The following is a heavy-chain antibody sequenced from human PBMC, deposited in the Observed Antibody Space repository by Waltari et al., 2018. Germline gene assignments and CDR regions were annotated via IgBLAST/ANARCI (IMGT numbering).Heavy chain of an antibody. CDR1: GGAILRNRHY. CDR3: ATYVGASIGTAAFDV. CDR2: ISYTGTT. Sequence: QLHLQEAGPGLVKPSETLSLTCSVSGGAILRNRHYWAWIRQPPGKGLEWTATISYTGTTYYNPSLKSRVTISVDTSKNQFSLKLSSVTAADTAVYYCATYVGASIGTAAFDVWGQGTMVTVSS. J-gene: IGHJ3*01. V-gene: IGHV4-39*01. D-gene: IGHD3-16*01.